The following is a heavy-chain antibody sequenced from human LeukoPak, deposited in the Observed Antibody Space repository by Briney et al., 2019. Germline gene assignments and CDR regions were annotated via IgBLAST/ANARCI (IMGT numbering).Heavy chain of an antibody. D-gene: IGHD2-15*01. CDR1: GFTFSSYE. CDR2: ISSGGTNK. V-gene: IGHV3-48*03. CDR3: ARGEYCTGGSCYFDY. Sequence: GGSLRLSCAASGFTFSSYEMTWVRQAPGTGLEWVSDISSGGTNKYYADSVKGRFTISRDNAKNSLYLQMNSLRAEDTAIYYCARGEYCTGGSCYFDYWGQGTLVTVSS. J-gene: IGHJ4*02.